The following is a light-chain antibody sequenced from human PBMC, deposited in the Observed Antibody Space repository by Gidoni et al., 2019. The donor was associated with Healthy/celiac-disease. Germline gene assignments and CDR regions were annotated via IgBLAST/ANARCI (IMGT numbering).Light chain of an antibody. CDR3: SSYTSSSTVV. Sequence: QSALTQPASVSGSPGQSITISCTGTSRDVGGYNYVSWYQQHPGTAPKLMIYAVSHRPSGVSNRFSGSKSGNTASLTISVLQAEDEADYYCSSYTSSSTVVFGGGTKLTVL. CDR1: SRDVGGYNY. J-gene: IGLJ2*01. V-gene: IGLV2-14*01. CDR2: AVS.